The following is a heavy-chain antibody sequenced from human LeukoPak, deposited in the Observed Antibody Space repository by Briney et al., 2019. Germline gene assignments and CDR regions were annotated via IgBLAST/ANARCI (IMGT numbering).Heavy chain of an antibody. J-gene: IGHJ4*02. V-gene: IGHV3-23*01. Sequence: GGSLRLSCATSGFTFSTYAMNWVRRAPGKGLEWVSAISNSGNTTYYAGSVKGRFTISRDKSKNTLYLQMTSLRAEDTAVYYCAKEVPYTGDGTGYYYPRYFDYWGQGTLVTVSS. CDR3: AKEVPYTGDGTGYYYPRYFDY. CDR2: ISNSGNTT. CDR1: GFTFSTYA. D-gene: IGHD3-22*01.